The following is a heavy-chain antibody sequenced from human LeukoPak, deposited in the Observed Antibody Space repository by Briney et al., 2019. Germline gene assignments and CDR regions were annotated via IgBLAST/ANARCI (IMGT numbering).Heavy chain of an antibody. Sequence: PSETLSLTCTVSGGSLSSSSYYWGWIRQPPGKGLEWIGSIYYSGSTYYNPSLKSQVTISVDTSKNQFSLKLSSVTAADTAVYYCSRRGSDGIYYYYYMDVWGKGTTVTVSS. CDR3: SRRGSDGIYYYYYMDV. CDR1: GGSLSSSSYY. J-gene: IGHJ6*03. CDR2: IYYSGST. D-gene: IGHD1-14*01. V-gene: IGHV4-39*01.